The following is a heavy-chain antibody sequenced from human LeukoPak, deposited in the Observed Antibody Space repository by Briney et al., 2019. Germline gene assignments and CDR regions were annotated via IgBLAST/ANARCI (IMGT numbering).Heavy chain of an antibody. D-gene: IGHD5-12*01. Sequence: SETLSLTCAVSGDSISSDNWWSWVRLPPGKGLEWIGEIYHSGGTNYNPSLKSRVTISVDKSKNQFSLHLISVTAADTALYYCASHSGGYAYWGQGTLVTVSS. CDR2: IYHSGGT. CDR3: ASHSGGYAY. CDR1: GDSISSDNW. J-gene: IGHJ4*02. V-gene: IGHV4-4*02.